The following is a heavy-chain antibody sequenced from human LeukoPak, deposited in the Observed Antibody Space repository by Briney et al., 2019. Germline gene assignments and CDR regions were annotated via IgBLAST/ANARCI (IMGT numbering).Heavy chain of an antibody. Sequence: SSETLSLTCAVYGGSFSGYYWSWIRQPPGKGLEWIGEINHSGSTNYNPSLKSRVTISVDTSKNQFSLKLSSVTAADTAVYYCARGWYDYGDYQDDYWGQGTLVTVSS. CDR3: ARGWYDYGDYQDDY. CDR1: GGSFSGYY. D-gene: IGHD4-17*01. J-gene: IGHJ4*02. CDR2: INHSGST. V-gene: IGHV4-34*01.